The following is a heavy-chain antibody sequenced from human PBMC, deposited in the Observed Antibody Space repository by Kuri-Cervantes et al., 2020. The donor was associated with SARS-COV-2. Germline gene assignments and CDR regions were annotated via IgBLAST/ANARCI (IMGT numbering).Heavy chain of an antibody. V-gene: IGHV3-11*04. CDR1: GYTFSDYY. CDR3: ARDPDDITGTADAFDI. CDR2: ISSSGSTI. Sequence: GGSLRLSCAASGYTFSDYYISWIRQAPGKGLEWVSYISSSGSTIYYADSVKGRFTISRDNAKNSLYLQMNSLRAEDTAVYYCARDPDDITGTADAFDIWGQGTMVTVSS. D-gene: IGHD1-7*01. J-gene: IGHJ3*02.